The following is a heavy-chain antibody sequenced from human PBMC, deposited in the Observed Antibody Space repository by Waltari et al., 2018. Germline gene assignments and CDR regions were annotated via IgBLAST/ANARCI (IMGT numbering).Heavy chain of an antibody. CDR1: GFRFSNYW. Sequence: EEQLLESGGGLVQPGDSLRLSCAASGFRFSNYWMNWVRQAPGKGLVWVGLISNEETTLTYADSVKGRFTISRDNAKNTVYLQMKRLRADDTAVYYCARLAPRTYRSPVPGRHYYYGMDVWGQGTTVTVSS. CDR2: ISNEETTL. J-gene: IGHJ6*02. D-gene: IGHD3-10*01. CDR3: ARLAPRTYRSPVPGRHYYYGMDV. V-gene: IGHV3-74*03.